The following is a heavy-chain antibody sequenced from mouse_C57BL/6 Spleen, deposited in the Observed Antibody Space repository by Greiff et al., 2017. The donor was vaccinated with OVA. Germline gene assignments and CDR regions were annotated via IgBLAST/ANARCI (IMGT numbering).Heavy chain of an antibody. D-gene: IGHD1-1*01. CDR3: ARGAITTVHYYAMDY. CDR2: INPNNGGT. J-gene: IGHJ4*01. V-gene: IGHV1-18*01. Sequence: VQLKESGPELVKPGASVKIPCKASGYTFTDYNMDWVKQSHGKSLEWIGDINPNNGGTIYNQKFKGKATLTVDKSSSTAYMELRSLTSEDTAVYYCARGAITTVHYYAMDYWGQGTSVTVSS. CDR1: GYTFTDYN.